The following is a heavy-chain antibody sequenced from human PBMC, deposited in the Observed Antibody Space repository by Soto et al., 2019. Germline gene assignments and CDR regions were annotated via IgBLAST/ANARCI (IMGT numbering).Heavy chain of an antibody. CDR3: AKVMTEYSGVAIDY. V-gene: IGHV3-30*04. CDR2: VSYDEVNK. J-gene: IGHJ4*02. D-gene: IGHD6-6*01. Sequence: GGSLRLSCAPSGFTFSHYAMTWVRQAPGKGLEWLAVVSYDEVNKFYADSVRGRFTISRDNSKDTAYLQINSLRPDDTAMYFCAKVMTEYSGVAIDYWGQGTLVTVSS. CDR1: GFTFSHYA.